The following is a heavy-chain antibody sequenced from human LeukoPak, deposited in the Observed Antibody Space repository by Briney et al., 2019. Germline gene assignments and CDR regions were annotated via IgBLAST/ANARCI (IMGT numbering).Heavy chain of an antibody. V-gene: IGHV3-11*01. CDR1: GFIFSDYY. CDR3: ARDSGSYSNDAFDI. J-gene: IGHJ3*02. CDR2: ISSSGSTI. Sequence: GGSLRLSCAASGFIFSDYYMSWIRQAPGKGLEWVSYISSSGSTIYYADSVKGRFTISRDNAKNSLYLQMNSLRAEDTAVYYCARDSGSYSNDAFDIWGQGTMVTVSS. D-gene: IGHD1-26*01.